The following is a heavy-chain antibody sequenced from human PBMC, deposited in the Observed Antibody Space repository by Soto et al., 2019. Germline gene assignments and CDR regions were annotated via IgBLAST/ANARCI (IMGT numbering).Heavy chain of an antibody. J-gene: IGHJ4*01. CDR3: ARGLRGGVIIVTTWAHRAN. D-gene: IGHD1-1*01. V-gene: IGHV1-46*01. CDR2: ISPDRGST. Sequence: APVKVARKASGFDFTDQYIHWVRQAPGQGLEWMGIISPDRGSTRYSQKFQARITMTRDTSTSTVYMELSSLRSEDTAIYYCARGLRGGVIIVTTWAHRANWGHGSLVTVS. CDR1: GFDFTDQY.